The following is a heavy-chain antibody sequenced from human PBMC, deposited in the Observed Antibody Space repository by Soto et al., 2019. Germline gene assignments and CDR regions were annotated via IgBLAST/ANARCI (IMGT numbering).Heavy chain of an antibody. CDR3: ARSGNYRLDC. CDR2: ITSSGGSSI. V-gene: IGHV3-23*01. CDR1: GFTFSSYT. D-gene: IGHD1-26*01. Sequence: PGGSLRLSCAASGFTFSSYTMSWVRQAPGKRLEWVSAITSSGGSSIYYADSVKGRFTISRDNAKNSLYLQMNSLRAEDTALYFCARSGNYRLDCWGQGTLVTVSS. J-gene: IGHJ4*02.